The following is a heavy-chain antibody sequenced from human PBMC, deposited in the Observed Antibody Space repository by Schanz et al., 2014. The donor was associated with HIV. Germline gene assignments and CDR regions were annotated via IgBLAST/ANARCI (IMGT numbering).Heavy chain of an antibody. V-gene: IGHV3-33*01. CDR2: IWYDGSNK. CDR1: GFTFSSYG. J-gene: IGHJ5*02. CDR3: AREYYSRNWNWFDP. D-gene: IGHD6-13*01. Sequence: QVQLVESGGGVVQPGRSLRLSCAASGFTFSSYGIHWVRQAPGKGLEWVAVIWYDGSNKYYADSVKGRFIISRDNSKNTLYLQMNSLRAGDAAVYYCAREYYSRNWNWFDPWGQGTLVTVSS.